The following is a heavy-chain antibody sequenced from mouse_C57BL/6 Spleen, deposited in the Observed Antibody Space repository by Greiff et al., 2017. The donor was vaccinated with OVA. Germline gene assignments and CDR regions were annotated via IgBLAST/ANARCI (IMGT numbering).Heavy chain of an antibody. V-gene: IGHV1-55*01. CDR3: ARLTTVVGSNAMDY. J-gene: IGHJ4*01. D-gene: IGHD1-1*01. Sequence: QVHVKQPGAELVKPGASVKMSCKASGYTFTSYWITWVKQRPGQGLEWIGDIYPGSGSTNYNEKFKSKATLTVDTSSSTAYMQLSSLTSEDSAVYYCARLTTVVGSNAMDYWGQGTSVTVSS. CDR1: GYTFTSYW. CDR2: IYPGSGST.